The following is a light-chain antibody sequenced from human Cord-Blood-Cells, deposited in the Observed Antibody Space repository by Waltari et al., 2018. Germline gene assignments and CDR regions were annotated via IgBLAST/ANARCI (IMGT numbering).Light chain of an antibody. V-gene: IGLV2-14*03. CDR2: DVS. CDR1: SSDVGGYNY. CDR3: SSYTSSNIWV. Sequence: QSALTQPASVSGSPGQSITISCTGTSSDVGGYNYVSWYQQHPGKAPKLMIYDVSNRPSGVSNRFSGSKSGNTASLTISGLQAEDEADYYCSSYTSSNIWVFGGGTKLTVL. J-gene: IGLJ3*02.